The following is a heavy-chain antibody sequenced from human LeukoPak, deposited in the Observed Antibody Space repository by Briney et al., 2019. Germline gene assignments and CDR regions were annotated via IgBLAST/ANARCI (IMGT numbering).Heavy chain of an antibody. J-gene: IGHJ4*02. CDR1: GFTVITND. CDR3: ARGVEPLAANTLAY. Sequence: GGSLRLPCAASGFTVITNDMTWVRQAPGKGLEWVSVLYSDGNTKYADSVQGRFTISRDNSKNTLYLEMNSLSPDDTAVYHCARGVEPLAANTLAYWGQGTLVTVSS. D-gene: IGHD1-14*01. CDR2: LYSDGNT. V-gene: IGHV3-53*01.